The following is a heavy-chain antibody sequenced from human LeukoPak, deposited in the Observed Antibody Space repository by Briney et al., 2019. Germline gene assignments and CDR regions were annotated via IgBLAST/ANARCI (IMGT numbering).Heavy chain of an antibody. V-gene: IGHV3-23*01. CDR2: ISVSGGST. J-gene: IGHJ4*02. D-gene: IGHD2-15*01. CDR1: GFTFSSYV. CDR3: ARAGYCSGGSCFVLDY. Sequence: GGSLRLSCAASGFTFSSYVMNWVRQTPGKGLEWVSSISVSGGSTFYADSVKGRFTISRDNSKNTLYLQLNGLRTEDTALYYCARAGYCSGGSCFVLDYWGQGTLVTVSS.